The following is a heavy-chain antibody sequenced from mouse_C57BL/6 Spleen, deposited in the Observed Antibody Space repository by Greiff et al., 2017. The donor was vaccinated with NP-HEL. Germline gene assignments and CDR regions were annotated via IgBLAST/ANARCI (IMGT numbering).Heavy chain of an antibody. D-gene: IGHD2-4*01. J-gene: IGHJ4*01. CDR1: GYSFTDYN. CDR3: ARSGDYDGNYAMDY. Sequence: EVHLVESGPELVKPGASVKISCKASGYSFTDYNMNWVKQSNGKSLEWIGVINPNYGTTSYNQKFKGKATLTVDQSSSTAYMQLNSLTSEDSAVYYCARSGDYDGNYAMDYWGQGTSVTVSS. CDR2: INPNYGTT. V-gene: IGHV1-39*01.